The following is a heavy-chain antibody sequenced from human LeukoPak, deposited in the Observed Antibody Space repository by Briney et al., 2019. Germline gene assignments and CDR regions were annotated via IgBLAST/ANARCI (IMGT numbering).Heavy chain of an antibody. Sequence: GASVKVSCKASGYIFTNHYIHWLRQAPGQGLEWMGIIRPTTGNTLFTQNFQGRVTVTRDVSTSTVYMELSSLTSEDTAAFYCAREPPESYYFDYWGQGTLVTVSS. CDR3: AREPPESYYFDY. CDR1: GYIFTNHY. V-gene: IGHV1-46*01. CDR2: IRPTTGNT. D-gene: IGHD3/OR15-3a*01. J-gene: IGHJ4*02.